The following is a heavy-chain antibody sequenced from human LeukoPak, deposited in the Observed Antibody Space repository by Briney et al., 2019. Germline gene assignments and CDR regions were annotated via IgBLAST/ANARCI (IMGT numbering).Heavy chain of an antibody. V-gene: IGHV4-34*01. CDR2: LNHSGST. J-gene: IGHJ6*02. D-gene: IGHD3-10*01. CDR3: ARDGDPTSYYYYYGMDV. Sequence: SETLSLTCAVYGGSFSGYYWSWIRQPPGKGLEWIGELNHSGSTNYNPSLKSRVTVSVDTSKNQFSLKLSSVTAADTAVYYCARDGDPTSYYYYYGMDVWGQGTTVTVSS. CDR1: GGSFSGYY.